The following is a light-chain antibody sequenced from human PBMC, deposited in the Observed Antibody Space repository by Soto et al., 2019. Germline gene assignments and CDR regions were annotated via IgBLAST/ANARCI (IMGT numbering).Light chain of an antibody. CDR2: GAS. V-gene: IGKV3-15*01. CDR3: QQYNNWPQT. CDR1: QSVSSN. J-gene: IGKJ1*01. Sequence: EIVMTQSPATLSVSPGERATLSCRASQSVSSNLAGYQQKPGQAPRLLIYGASTRATGITASFSGSGSGTEFTLTISSLQSEDFAVYYSQQYNNWPQTVGQGTKVEIK.